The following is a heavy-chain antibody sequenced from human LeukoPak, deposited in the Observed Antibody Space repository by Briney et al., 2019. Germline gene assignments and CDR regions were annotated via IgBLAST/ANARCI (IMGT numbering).Heavy chain of an antibody. CDR3: GMGSGYDYYYYMDV. J-gene: IGHJ6*03. D-gene: IGHD3-3*01. CDR2: INPNSGGT. CDR1: GYTFTGYY. V-gene: IGHV1-2*02. Sequence: ASVKVSCKASGYTFTGYYMHWVRQAPGQGLEWMGWINPNSGGTNYAQKFQGRVTMTRDTSISTAYMELSRLRSDDTAVYYCGMGSGYDYYYYMDVWGKGTTVTVSS.